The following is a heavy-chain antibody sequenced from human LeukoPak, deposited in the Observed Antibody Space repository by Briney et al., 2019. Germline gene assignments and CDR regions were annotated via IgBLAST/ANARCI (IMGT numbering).Heavy chain of an antibody. D-gene: IGHD6-13*01. J-gene: IGHJ4*02. CDR2: INHSGST. CDR1: GGSFSGYY. V-gene: IGHV4-34*01. Sequence: PSETLSLTCAVYGGSFSGYYWSWIRQPPGKGLEWIGEINHSGSTDYNPSLKSRVTISLDTSKNQFSLKVRSVTAADTAVYYCARSVGGAAAGFDYWGQGTLVTVSS. CDR3: ARSVGGAAAGFDY.